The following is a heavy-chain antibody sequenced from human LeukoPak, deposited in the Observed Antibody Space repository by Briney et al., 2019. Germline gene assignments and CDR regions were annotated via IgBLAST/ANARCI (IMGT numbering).Heavy chain of an antibody. J-gene: IGHJ6*02. CDR1: GFTFSDYG. CDR3: ARAPYSSGWALYYYGMDV. D-gene: IGHD6-19*01. V-gene: IGHV3-33*08. CDR2: IWYDGSNK. Sequence: GGSLRLSCAVSGFTFSDYGMSWVRQAPGKGLEWVAVIWYDGSNKYYADSVKGRFTISRDNSKNTLYLQMNSLRAEDTAVYYCARAPYSSGWALYYYGMDVWGQGTTVTVSS.